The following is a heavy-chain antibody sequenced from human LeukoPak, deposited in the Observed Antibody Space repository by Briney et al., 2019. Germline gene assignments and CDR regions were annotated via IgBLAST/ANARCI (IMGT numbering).Heavy chain of an antibody. CDR1: GYSFTSYW. Sequence: GESLKISCKGSGYSFTSYWIGWVRQMPGKGLEWMGWISAYNGNTNYAQKLQGRVTMTTDTSTSTAYMELRSLRSDDTAVYYCARGMKNWFDPWGQGTLVTVSS. CDR3: ARGMKNWFDP. V-gene: IGHV1-18*04. D-gene: IGHD2-8*01. J-gene: IGHJ5*02. CDR2: ISAYNGNT.